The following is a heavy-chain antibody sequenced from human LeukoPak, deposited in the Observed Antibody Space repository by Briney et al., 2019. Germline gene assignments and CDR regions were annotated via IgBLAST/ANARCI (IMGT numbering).Heavy chain of an antibody. J-gene: IGHJ5*02. CDR1: GGSISSYY. D-gene: IGHD1-1*01. CDR3: ARTPPPFLGRWFDP. V-gene: IGHV4-59*01. Sequence: SETLSLTCTVSGGSISSYYWSWIRQPPGKGLEWIGYIYYSGSTNYNPFLKSRVTISVDTSKNQFSLKLSSVTAADTAVYYCARTPPPFLGRWFDPWGQGTLVTVSS. CDR2: IYYSGST.